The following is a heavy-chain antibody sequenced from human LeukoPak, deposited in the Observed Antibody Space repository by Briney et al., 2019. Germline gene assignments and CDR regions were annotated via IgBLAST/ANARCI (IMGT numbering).Heavy chain of an antibody. CDR3: ARDLSLVRHVYGEPFDY. CDR2: ISGYNGNT. J-gene: IGHJ4*02. D-gene: IGHD4-17*01. CDR1: GYTFTNYG. Sequence: ASVKVSCKTSGYTFTNYGISWVRQAPGQGPEWMGWISGYNGNTNYVQKFQGRVTMTTDTSTSTAYMELRSLRSDDTAVYYCARDLSLVRHVYGEPFDYWGQGTQVTVSS. V-gene: IGHV1-18*01.